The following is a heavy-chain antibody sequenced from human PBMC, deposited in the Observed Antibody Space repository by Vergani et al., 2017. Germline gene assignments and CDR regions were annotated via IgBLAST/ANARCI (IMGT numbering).Heavy chain of an antibody. CDR3: ASPTKVGATLVDY. V-gene: IGHV4-59*05. Sequence: VQLLESGGGLVQPGGSLRLSCAASGFTFSSYAMSWVRQAPGKGLEWIGSIYYSGSTYYNPSLKSRVTISVDTSKNQFSLKLSSVTAADTAVYYCASPTKVGATLVDYWGQGTLVTVSS. CDR1: GFTFSSYA. CDR2: IYYSGST. J-gene: IGHJ4*02. D-gene: IGHD1-26*01.